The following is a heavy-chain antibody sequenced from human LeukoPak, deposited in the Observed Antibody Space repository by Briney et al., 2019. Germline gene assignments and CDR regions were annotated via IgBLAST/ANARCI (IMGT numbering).Heavy chain of an antibody. Sequence: GGSLRLSCAASGFTFSSHAMSWVRQAPGKGLEWVSAISDSGGSTYYADSVKGRFTISRDNSKNTLYLQMNSLRAEDTAVYYCAKGGSTVTLHADYWGQGTLVTVSS. D-gene: IGHD4-17*01. CDR3: AKGGSTVTLHADY. V-gene: IGHV3-23*01. J-gene: IGHJ4*02. CDR1: GFTFSSHA. CDR2: ISDSGGST.